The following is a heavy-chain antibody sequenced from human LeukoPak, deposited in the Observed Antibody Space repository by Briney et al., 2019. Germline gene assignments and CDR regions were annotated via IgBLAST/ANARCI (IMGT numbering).Heavy chain of an antibody. CDR2: IYPGDSDT. D-gene: IGHD5-18*01. J-gene: IGHJ2*01. V-gene: IGHV5-51*01. CDR1: GSSFNTYW. Sequence: GESLKISCKGSGSSFNTYWIGWVRQLPGKGLEWMGMIYPGDSDTRYSPAFQGQVTISVDKSITTTYLQWSSLKASDTAMYYCARPNGGQLWFWYFDLWGRGTQVTVSS. CDR3: ARPNGGQLWFWYFDL.